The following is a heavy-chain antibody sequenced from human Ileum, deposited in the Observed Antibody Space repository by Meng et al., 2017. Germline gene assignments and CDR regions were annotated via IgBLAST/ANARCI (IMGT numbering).Heavy chain of an antibody. V-gene: IGHV4-61*08. D-gene: IGHD7-27*01. Sequence: QVQLQGSGPGLVRPSVTLSLICTVSGGSVSSAGYQWGWIRQPPGKGLEWIGYASTNYNPSLKSRVTISLDTSKNQFSLKLSSVTAADTAVYYCARDHWGSLDYWGQGILVTVSS. CDR2: AST. CDR1: GGSVSSAGYQ. J-gene: IGHJ4*02. CDR3: ARDHWGSLDY.